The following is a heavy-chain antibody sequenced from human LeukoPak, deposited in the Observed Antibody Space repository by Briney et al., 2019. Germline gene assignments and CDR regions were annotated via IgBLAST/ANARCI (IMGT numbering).Heavy chain of an antibody. V-gene: IGHV1-2*02. J-gene: IGHJ3*02. D-gene: IGHD2-8*01. Sequence: ASVKVLCKASGYTFTGYYLHWVRQAPGQGLEWMGWINPKSGGTNSAQKFQGRVTMTTDTSISTAYMEMSRLRSGDTAAYYCAVLRIGYYNDVFDIWGHGTMVTVSS. CDR2: INPKSGGT. CDR3: AVLRIGYYNDVFDI. CDR1: GYTFTGYY.